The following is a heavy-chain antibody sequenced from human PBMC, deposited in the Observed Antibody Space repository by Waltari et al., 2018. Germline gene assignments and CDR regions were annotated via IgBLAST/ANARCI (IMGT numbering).Heavy chain of an antibody. Sequence: QVQLQQWGAGLLKPSETLSLTCAVYGGSFSGYYWSWIRQPPGKGLEWIGEINHSGRTNYNPSLKSRVTISVDTSKNQFSLKLSAVTAADTAVYYCARDSIRITIFGVVTPRHFDYWGQGTLVTVSS. J-gene: IGHJ4*02. CDR1: GGSFSGYY. CDR3: ARDSIRITIFGVVTPRHFDY. D-gene: IGHD3-3*01. V-gene: IGHV4-34*01. CDR2: INHSGRT.